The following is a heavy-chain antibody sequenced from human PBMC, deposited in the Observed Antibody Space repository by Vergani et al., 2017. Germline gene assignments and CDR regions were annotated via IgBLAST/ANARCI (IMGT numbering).Heavy chain of an antibody. CDR1: GFTFSSYS. Sequence: EVQLVESGGGLVKPGGSLRLSCAASGFTFSSYSMNWVRQAPGKGLEWVSSISSSSSYIYYADSVKGRFTISRDNAKNSLYLQMNSLRAEDTAVYYGARVLVVVTAIRYYYYGMDVWGQGTTVTVSS. V-gene: IGHV3-21*01. D-gene: IGHD2-21*02. CDR2: ISSSSSYI. CDR3: ARVLVVVTAIRYYYYGMDV. J-gene: IGHJ6*02.